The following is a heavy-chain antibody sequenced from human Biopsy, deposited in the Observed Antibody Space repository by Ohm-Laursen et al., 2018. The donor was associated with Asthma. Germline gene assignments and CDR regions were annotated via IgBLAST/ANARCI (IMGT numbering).Heavy chain of an antibody. CDR1: GYTFNNDG. V-gene: IGHV1-18*01. J-gene: IGHJ6*02. Sequence: ASVKVSCKTSGYTFNNDGITWVRQAPGQGLEWMGWISVYNGNTTVAQKLQDRVTMATDTSTSTAYTELRSLRSDDTAVYFCASAVDYSHYYGIDVWGQGTTVTVS. CDR2: ISVYNGNT. CDR3: ASAVDYSHYYGIDV. D-gene: IGHD3-10*01.